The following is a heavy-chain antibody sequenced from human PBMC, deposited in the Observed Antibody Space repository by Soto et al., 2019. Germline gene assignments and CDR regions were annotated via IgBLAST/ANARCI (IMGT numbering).Heavy chain of an antibody. CDR2: IFPGGSQT. CDR1: GYGFTGYW. Sequence: PGESLKISCKGSGYGFTGYWIGWVRQMPGKGLEWMGIIFPGGSQTRYSPSFQGQVTMSVDKSISTAYLQWSSLKASDTAMYYCARFSGDQLERPWFDPGGQGTLVTVSS. D-gene: IGHD1-1*01. V-gene: IGHV5-51*01. J-gene: IGHJ5*02. CDR3: ARFSGDQLERPWFDP.